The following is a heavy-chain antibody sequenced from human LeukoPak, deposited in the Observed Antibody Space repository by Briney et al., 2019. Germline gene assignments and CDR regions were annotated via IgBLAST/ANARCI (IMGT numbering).Heavy chain of an antibody. CDR2: IYYSGST. CDR1: NVSVGSGAYC. CDR3: AAKGGGYDYRY. J-gene: IGHJ4*02. V-gene: IGHV4-31*03. D-gene: IGHD5-12*01. Sequence: PSQTLSLTCIVSNVSVGSGAYCWTWIRQHPGKGLEWIGYIYYSGSTYFSPSLKSRVSMSVDTSKNQFSLRLTSVTAADTAVYFCAAKGGGYDYRYWGQGTLVTVSS.